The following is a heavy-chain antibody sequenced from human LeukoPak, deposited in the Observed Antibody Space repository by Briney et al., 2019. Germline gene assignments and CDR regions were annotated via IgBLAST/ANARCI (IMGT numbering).Heavy chain of an antibody. Sequence: PSETLSLTCGDSGGSITSTNWWSWVRQPPGQGLEWIGEVSLSGLTNYNPTLNSRVIMALDTSKNHLSLNLSSVTAADTAVYFCSRENGAFSPFGYWGQGTLVTVPS. CDR3: SRENGAFSPFGY. J-gene: IGHJ4*02. V-gene: IGHV4-4*02. CDR2: VSLSGLT. D-gene: IGHD2-8*01. CDR1: GGSITSTNW.